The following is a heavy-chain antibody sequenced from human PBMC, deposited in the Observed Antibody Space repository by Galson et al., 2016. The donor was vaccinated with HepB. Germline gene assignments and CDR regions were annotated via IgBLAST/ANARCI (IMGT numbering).Heavy chain of an antibody. CDR3: ARPPEGNRRYFDL. CDR2: ISITSGYK. Sequence: SLRLSCAASGFTFAAYGRHWVRQAPGRGLEWVSFISITSGYKYYADSSKGRVTISRDNAKNSLYLQMNSLRAEDTAVYYCARPPEGNRRYFDLWGRGTLVTVSS. CDR1: GFTFAAYG. J-gene: IGHJ2*01. D-gene: IGHD1-14*01. V-gene: IGHV3-21*01.